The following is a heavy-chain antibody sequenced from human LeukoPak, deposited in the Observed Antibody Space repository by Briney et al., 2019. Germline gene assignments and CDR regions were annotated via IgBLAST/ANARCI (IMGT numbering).Heavy chain of an antibody. D-gene: IGHD2-21*02. CDR1: GFTFSSYG. Sequence: GGSLTLSCAASGFTFSSYGRHWVRQAPGKGLEWVAFIRYGGSNKYYADSVKGRFPISRENSKNTLYLQMNRLRAEDTAVYYCAKVLPSVVTAILPFHYWGQGTLVTVSS. CDR3: AKVLPSVVTAILPFHY. J-gene: IGHJ4*02. CDR2: IRYGGSNK. V-gene: IGHV3-30*02.